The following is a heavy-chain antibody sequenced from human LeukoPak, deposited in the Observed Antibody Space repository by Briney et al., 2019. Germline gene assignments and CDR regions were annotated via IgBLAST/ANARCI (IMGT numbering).Heavy chain of an antibody. CDR1: GFTFSDYY. V-gene: IGHV3-11*05. Sequence: PGGSLRLSCAASGFTFSDYYMSWIRQAPGKGLEWVSFISSSSSYTNYADSVQGRFTISRDNAKNSLYLQMNSLRAEDTAVYYCARDRHDYFGDFSHYFDYWGQGTLVTVSS. J-gene: IGHJ4*02. CDR3: ARDRHDYFGDFSHYFDY. CDR2: ISSSSSYT. D-gene: IGHD3-16*01.